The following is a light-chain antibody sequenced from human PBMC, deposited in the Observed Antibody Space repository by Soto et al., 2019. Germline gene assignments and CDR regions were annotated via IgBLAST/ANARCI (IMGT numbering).Light chain of an antibody. Sequence: NFMLTQPHSVSGSPGETVTISCTHSSGSIASNFVQWYQQRPGSAPRNVIYEDNYRPSGVPDRFSGSIDSSSNSASLTISGLRPEDEADYYCQSYDITYGVFGGGTQLTVL. CDR3: QSYDITYGV. CDR2: EDN. CDR1: SGSIASNF. V-gene: IGLV6-57*04. J-gene: IGLJ7*01.